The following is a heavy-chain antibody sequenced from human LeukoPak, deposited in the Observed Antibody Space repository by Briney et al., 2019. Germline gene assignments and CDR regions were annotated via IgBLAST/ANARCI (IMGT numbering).Heavy chain of an antibody. V-gene: IGHV3-30*18. CDR2: MSYDGNNR. Sequence: GGSPRLSCAASGFTFSIYGMYWVRQAPGKGLEWVAVMSYDGNNRYYADSVKGRFTISRDNSKNTLYLQMNSLRAEDTAVYYCAKDGRGYDLYYYYGMDVWGQGTTVTVSS. CDR1: GFTFSIYG. D-gene: IGHD5-12*01. J-gene: IGHJ6*02. CDR3: AKDGRGYDLYYYYGMDV.